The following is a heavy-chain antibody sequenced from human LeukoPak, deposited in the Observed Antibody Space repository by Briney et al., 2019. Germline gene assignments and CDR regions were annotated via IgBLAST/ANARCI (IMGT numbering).Heavy chain of an antibody. D-gene: IGHD6-19*01. J-gene: IGHJ4*02. V-gene: IGHV3-30-3*01. CDR1: GFPFSSYA. CDR2: ISYDGSNK. Sequence: GGSLRLSCAASGFPFSSYAMHWVRQAPGKGLEWVAVISYDGSNKYYADSVKGRFTISRDNSKNTLYLQMNSLRAEDTAVYYCAREPYSSGWHYDYWGQGTLVTVSS. CDR3: AREPYSSGWHYDY.